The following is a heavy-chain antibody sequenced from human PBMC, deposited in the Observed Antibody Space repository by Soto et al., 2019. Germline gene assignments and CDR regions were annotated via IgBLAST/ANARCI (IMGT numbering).Heavy chain of an antibody. CDR3: ARGRRGVAVAPASYYYYGMDV. CDR1: GGTFSSYA. D-gene: IGHD6-19*01. Sequence: SVKVSCKASGGTFSSYAISWVRQAPGQGLEWMGGIIPIFGTANYAQKFQGRATITADESTSTAYMELSSLRSEDTAVYYCARGRRGVAVAPASYYYYGMDVWGQGTTVTVSS. J-gene: IGHJ6*02. CDR2: IIPIFGTA. V-gene: IGHV1-69*13.